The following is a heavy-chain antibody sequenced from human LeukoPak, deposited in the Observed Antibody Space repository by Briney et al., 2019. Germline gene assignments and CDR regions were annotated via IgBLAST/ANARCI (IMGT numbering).Heavy chain of an antibody. Sequence: SETLSLTCTVSGGSISSYYWSWIRQPPGKGLEWIGYIYYSGTTNYNPSLKSRVTISVDTSKNQFSLKLSSVTAADTAVYYCARGVYIAAAQYGYWGQGTLVPVSS. CDR1: GGSISSYY. CDR2: IYYSGTT. D-gene: IGHD6-13*01. J-gene: IGHJ4*02. CDR3: ARGVYIAAAQYGY. V-gene: IGHV4-59*01.